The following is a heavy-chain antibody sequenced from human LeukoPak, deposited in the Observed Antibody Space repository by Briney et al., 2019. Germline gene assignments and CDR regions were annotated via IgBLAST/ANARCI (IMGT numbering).Heavy chain of an antibody. CDR1: GFTFSSYA. CDR3: AKDLGYSYGYTTNWFDP. V-gene: IGHV3-23*01. D-gene: IGHD5-18*01. Sequence: PGGSLRLSCAASGFTFSSYAMSWVRQAPGKGLEWVSAISASGGSTYYADSVKGRFTISRDNSKNTLYLQMNSLRAEDTAVYYCAKDLGYSYGYTTNWFDPWGQGTLVTVSS. J-gene: IGHJ5*02. CDR2: ISASGGST.